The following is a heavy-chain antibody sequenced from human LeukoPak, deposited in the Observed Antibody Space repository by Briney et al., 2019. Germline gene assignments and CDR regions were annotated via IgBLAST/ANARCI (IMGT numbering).Heavy chain of an antibody. CDR1: GYTFTSYG. V-gene: IGHV1-18*01. CDR3: ARDPGEQQLALFDY. CDR2: ISAYNGNT. Sequence: ASVKVSCKASGYTFTSYGISWVRQAPGQGLDWMGWISAYNGNTNYAQKLQGRVTMTTDTSTSTAYMELRSLRSDDTAVYYCARDPGEQQLALFDYWGQGTLVTVSS. J-gene: IGHJ4*02. D-gene: IGHD6-13*01.